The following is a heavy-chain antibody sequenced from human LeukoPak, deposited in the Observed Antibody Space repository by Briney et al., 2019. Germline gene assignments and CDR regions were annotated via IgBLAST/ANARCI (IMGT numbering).Heavy chain of an antibody. V-gene: IGHV3-66*01. Sequence: GGSLRLSCAASGFTFSSYAMSWVRQAPGKGLEWVSTINRDGPTFHADSVKGRFTISRDNSRNTLYLQMNSLRAEGTAVYYCGRGGYDMYDWGQGTAVSVSS. CDR1: GFTFSSYA. J-gene: IGHJ6*02. D-gene: IGHD2-2*01. CDR3: GRGGYDMYD. CDR2: INRDGPT.